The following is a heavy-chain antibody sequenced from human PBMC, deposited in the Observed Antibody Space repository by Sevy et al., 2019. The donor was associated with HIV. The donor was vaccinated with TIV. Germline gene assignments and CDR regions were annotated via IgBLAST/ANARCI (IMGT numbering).Heavy chain of an antibody. D-gene: IGHD3-22*01. CDR2: ISSSVSTI. V-gene: IGHV3-11*01. CDR1: GFTFSDYY. Sequence: GGSLRLSCAASGFTFSDYYMSWIRQAPGKGLEWVSYISSSVSTIYYADSVKGRFTISRDNAKNSLYLQMNSLRAEDTAVYYCARDLRDYYDSSATQPDTLKSYFQHWGQGTLVTVSS. J-gene: IGHJ1*01. CDR3: ARDLRDYYDSSATQPDTLKSYFQH.